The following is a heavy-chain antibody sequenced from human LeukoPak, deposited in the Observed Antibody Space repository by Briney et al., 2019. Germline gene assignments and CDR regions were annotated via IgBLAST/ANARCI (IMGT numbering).Heavy chain of an antibody. CDR2: ISSSGSTI. CDR3: AREGYSYGYFDY. Sequence: QPGGSLRLSCAASGFTFSSYEMNWVRQAPGKGLDWVSYISSSGSTIYYADSVKGRFTISRDNAKNSLYLQMNSLRAEDTAVYYCAREGYSYGYFDYWGQGTLVTVSS. J-gene: IGHJ4*02. V-gene: IGHV3-48*03. CDR1: GFTFSSYE. D-gene: IGHD5-18*01.